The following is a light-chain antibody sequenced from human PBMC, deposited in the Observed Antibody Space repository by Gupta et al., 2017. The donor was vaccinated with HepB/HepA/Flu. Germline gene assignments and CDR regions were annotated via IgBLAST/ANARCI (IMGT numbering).Light chain of an antibody. CDR1: SSDVGGSNY. CDR3: CSYTGSDTRV. J-gene: IGLJ3*02. V-gene: IGLV2-11*01. Sequence: QSALTQSRSVSGAPGQSVTISCTGTSSDVGGSNYVTWYQHYPGKAPKLMIFDVSKRPSGVPDRFSGSKSGNAASLTISGLQADDEADYYCCSYTGSDTRVFGGGTKVTVL. CDR2: DVS.